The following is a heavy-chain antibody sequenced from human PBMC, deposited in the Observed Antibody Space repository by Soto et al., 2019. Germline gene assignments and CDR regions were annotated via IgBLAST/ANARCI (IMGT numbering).Heavy chain of an antibody. V-gene: IGHV4-34*01. CDR1: GGSFSGYY. D-gene: IGHD6-19*01. CDR3: ARGRGSSGWYYYYYYMDV. CDR2: INHSGST. Sequence: SETLSLTCAVYGGSFSGYYWSWIRQPPGKGLEWIEEINHSGSTNYNPSLKSRVTISVDTSKNLFSLKLSSVTAADTAVYYCARGRGSSGWYYYYYYMDVWGKGTTVTVSS. J-gene: IGHJ6*03.